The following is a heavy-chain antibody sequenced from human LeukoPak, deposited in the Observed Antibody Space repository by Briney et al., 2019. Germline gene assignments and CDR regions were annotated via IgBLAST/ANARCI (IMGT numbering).Heavy chain of an antibody. D-gene: IGHD6-25*01. Sequence: GRSLRLSCAASRFTFSSCAMSWVRQAPGKGLEWVSTISGREGSTYYADSVRGRFTISTDNSRNTLYLQMNSLSAENSAVYYCAKDISPQRNLVPFDSWGQGTLVTVSS. J-gene: IGHJ4*02. CDR2: ISGREGST. CDR1: RFTFSSCA. CDR3: AKDISPQRNLVPFDS. V-gene: IGHV3-23*01.